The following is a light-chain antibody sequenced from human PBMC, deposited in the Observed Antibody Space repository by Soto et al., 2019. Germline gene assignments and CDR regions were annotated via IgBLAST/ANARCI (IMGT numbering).Light chain of an antibody. CDR1: QSVSRH. CDR3: QQRNNWPRIT. CDR2: DAS. Sequence: EIVLTQSPATLSLSPGERATLSCRASQSVSRHLAWYQQKPGQAPRLLIYDASNRATGIPARFSGSGSGTDFPLTISSLEPEDFAVYYCQQRNNWPRITFGQGTRLDIK. V-gene: IGKV3-11*01. J-gene: IGKJ5*01.